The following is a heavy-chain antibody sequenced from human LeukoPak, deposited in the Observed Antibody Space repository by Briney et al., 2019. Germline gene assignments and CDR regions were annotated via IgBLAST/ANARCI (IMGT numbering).Heavy chain of an antibody. CDR3: ARDREGGHTYGYAFDY. J-gene: IGHJ4*02. V-gene: IGHV3-64*01. CDR2: IISNGGST. D-gene: IGHD5-18*01. CDR1: GLTFSTYG. Sequence: GGPLTLPCAASGLTFSTYGMQCVRQSPGKGVEYVSDIISNGGSTFYANSVKGRFTISRDNSKNTLYLQMGSLSAEDLAVYYCARDREGGHTYGYAFDYWGQGTLVTVPS.